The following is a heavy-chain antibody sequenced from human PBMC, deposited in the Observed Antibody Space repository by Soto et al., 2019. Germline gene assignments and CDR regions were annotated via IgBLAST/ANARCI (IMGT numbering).Heavy chain of an antibody. Sequence: QVQLVESGGGVVQPGRSLRLSCAASGFTFSSYAMHWVRQAPGKGLEWVAVISYDGSNKYYADSVKGRFTISRDNSKNTLYLQMNSLRAEDTAVYYCARGLVASYYYGMDVWGQGTTVTVSS. CDR3: ARGLVASYYYGMDV. CDR2: ISYDGSNK. V-gene: IGHV3-30-3*01. D-gene: IGHD6-19*01. J-gene: IGHJ6*02. CDR1: GFTFSSYA.